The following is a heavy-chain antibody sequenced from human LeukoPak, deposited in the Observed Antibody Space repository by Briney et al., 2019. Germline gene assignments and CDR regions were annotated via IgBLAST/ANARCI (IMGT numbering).Heavy chain of an antibody. Sequence: ASVKVSYKASGYTFTGYYMHWVRQAPGQRLEWMGWINAGNGNTKYSQKFQGRVTITRDTSASTAYMELSSLRSEDTAVYYCARAPPYYFDFWGQGTLVTVSS. CDR2: INAGNGNT. CDR3: ARAPPYYFDF. V-gene: IGHV1/OR15-3*02. CDR1: GYTFTGYY. J-gene: IGHJ4*02.